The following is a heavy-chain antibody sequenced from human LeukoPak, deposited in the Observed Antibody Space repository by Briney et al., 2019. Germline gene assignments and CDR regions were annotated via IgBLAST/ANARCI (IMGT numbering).Heavy chain of an antibody. CDR1: GYTFTGYY. Sequence: ASVKVSCKASGYTFTGYYMHWVRQAPGQGLEWMGWINPNSGGTNYAQKFQGRVTMTRDTSISTAYMELSRLRSDDTAVYYCARDLGCRSTSCYQKHNWFDPWGQGTLVTVSS. CDR2: INPNSGGT. V-gene: IGHV1-2*02. CDR3: ARDLGCRSTSCYQKHNWFDP. J-gene: IGHJ5*02. D-gene: IGHD2-2*01.